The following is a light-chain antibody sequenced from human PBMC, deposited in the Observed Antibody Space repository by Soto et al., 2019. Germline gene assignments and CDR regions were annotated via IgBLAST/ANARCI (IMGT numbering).Light chain of an antibody. J-gene: IGKJ3*01. CDR3: PKYNGVPLS. Sequence: DIPVAQFPSSLSASVGDRITITCRASQAIGNYLAWYQQKPGKVPKLLIYSASTLQSGVPSRFSGSRSGTDFTITVSSLQPEDVATYYCPKYNGVPLSFGPGTKVEIK. CDR2: SAS. V-gene: IGKV1-27*01. CDR1: QAIGNY.